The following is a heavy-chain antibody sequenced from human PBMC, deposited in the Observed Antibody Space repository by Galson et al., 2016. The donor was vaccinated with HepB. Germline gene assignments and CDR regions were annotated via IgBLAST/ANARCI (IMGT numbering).Heavy chain of an antibody. CDR2: IKQDGSEK. CDR3: ARGRGVDV. Sequence: LRLSCAASGFTFSSYSMTWVRQAPGKGLEWVANIKQDGSEKYYVDSVKGRFTISRDNAKNSLYLQMNSLRGEDTAVYYCARGRGVDVWGQGTTVTVS. CDR1: GFTFSSYS. V-gene: IGHV3-7*03. J-gene: IGHJ6*02.